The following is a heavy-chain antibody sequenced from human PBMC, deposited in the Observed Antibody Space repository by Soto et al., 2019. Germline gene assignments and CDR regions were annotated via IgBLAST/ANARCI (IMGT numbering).Heavy chain of an antibody. CDR3: DRVSLRGYFDY. Sequence: TLSLTCTVSGGSISSGAYYWSWIRQPPGKGLDWIGYIYYSLSTYYNPPLKSRVTISVDTSKNQFSLKLSSVTAADTAVYYCDRVSLRGYFDYWGQGALVTGSS. J-gene: IGHJ4*02. D-gene: IGHD3-3*01. V-gene: IGHV4-30-4*01. CDR2: IYYSLST. CDR1: GGSISSGAYY.